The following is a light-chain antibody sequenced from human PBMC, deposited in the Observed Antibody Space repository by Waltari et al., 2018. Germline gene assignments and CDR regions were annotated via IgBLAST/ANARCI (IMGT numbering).Light chain of an antibody. CDR3: CSYASGSTII. CDR1: SNAVWRYNL. J-gene: IGLJ2*01. CDR2: EGS. Sequence: QSALTQPASVSGSPGQSITISCPGPSNAVWRYNLVSWYQRHPGNAPELLIYEGSKRPSGVSNRFSGSKSGNTASLTISGLQAEDEADYFCCSYASGSTIIFGGGTKLTVL. V-gene: IGLV2-23*01.